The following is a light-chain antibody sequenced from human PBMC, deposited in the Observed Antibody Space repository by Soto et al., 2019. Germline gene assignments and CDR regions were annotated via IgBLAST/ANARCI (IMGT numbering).Light chain of an antibody. CDR2: DAS. Sequence: EIVLTQSPATLSLSPGERATLSCRASQSVSSYLAWFQQKPGQAPRLLIYDASNRATVIPARFSGSGSGTDFTLTISSLEPEDFAVYYCQQRSNWQRTFGQGTKVEFK. CDR3: QQRSNWQRT. V-gene: IGKV3-11*01. J-gene: IGKJ1*01. CDR1: QSVSSY.